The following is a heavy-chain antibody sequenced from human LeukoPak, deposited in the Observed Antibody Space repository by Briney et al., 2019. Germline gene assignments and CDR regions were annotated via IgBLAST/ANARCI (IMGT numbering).Heavy chain of an antibody. CDR3: ARDEDDSSGYYYWGLSY. Sequence: SVKLLCKASGGTFNSYDLSWVPQAPGQGLEWMGGIIPIFGTANYAQKFQGRVTITADESTSTAYMELSSLRSEDTAVYYCARDEDDSSGYYYWGLSYWGQGTLVTVSS. J-gene: IGHJ4*02. CDR2: IIPIFGTA. CDR1: GGTFNSYD. D-gene: IGHD3-22*01. V-gene: IGHV1-69*01.